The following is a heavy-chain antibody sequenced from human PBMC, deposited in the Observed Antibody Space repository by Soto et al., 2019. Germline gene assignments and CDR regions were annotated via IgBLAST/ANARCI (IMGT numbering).Heavy chain of an antibody. J-gene: IGHJ4*02. CDR1: GGSFSGYY. CDR2: INHSGST. V-gene: IGHV4-34*01. D-gene: IGHD5-12*01. CDR3: ARGGYSGYAL. Sequence: QVQLQQWGAGLLKPSETLSLTCAVYGGSFSGYYWSWIRQPPGKGLEWIGEINHSGSTNYNPSLKSRVTISVDTSKTQFSLKLSSVTAADTAVYYCARGGYSGYALWGQGTLVTVSS.